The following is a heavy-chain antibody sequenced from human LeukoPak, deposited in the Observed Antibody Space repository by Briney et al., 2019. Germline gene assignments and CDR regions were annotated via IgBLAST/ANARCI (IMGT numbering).Heavy chain of an antibody. D-gene: IGHD1/OR15-1a*01. CDR1: GFTFSSHG. CDR3: ASRTWAAAYFQH. J-gene: IGHJ1*01. CDR2: TWYDGSTK. V-gene: IGHV3-33*01. Sequence: GGSLRLSCAASGFTFSSHGMHWVRLAPGKGLEWVAVTWYDGSTKYYADSVKGRFTISRDNSKNTLFLEMNSLRAEDTAVYYCASRTWAAAYFQHWGQGALVTVSS.